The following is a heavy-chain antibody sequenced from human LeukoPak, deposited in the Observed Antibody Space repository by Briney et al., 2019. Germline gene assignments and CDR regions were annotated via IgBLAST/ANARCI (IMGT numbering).Heavy chain of an antibody. D-gene: IGHD5-18*01. CDR2: IYYSGST. J-gene: IGHJ4*01. CDR3: ARGDARGYSYGHFHFDH. Sequence: SETLSLTCTVSGGCISSYYWSWIRQPPGKGLEWIGYIYYSGSTNYNPSLKSRVTVSVDTSKNQFSLKLSSVTAADTAVYYCARGDARGYSYGHFHFDHWGHGTLVTVSS. V-gene: IGHV4-59*01. CDR1: GGCISSYY.